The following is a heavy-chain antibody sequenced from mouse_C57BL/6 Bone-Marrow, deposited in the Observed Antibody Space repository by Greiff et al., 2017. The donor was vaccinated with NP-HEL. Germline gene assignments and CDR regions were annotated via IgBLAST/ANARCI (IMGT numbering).Heavy chain of an antibody. CDR2: IGPGSGST. J-gene: IGHJ1*03. D-gene: IGHD1-1*01. CDR3: ASIYYYGSSPYWYFDV. Sequence: VLLQQSGAELVKPGASVKISCKASGYTFTDYYINWVKQRPGQGLEWIGKIGPGSGSTYYNEKIKGKATLTADKSSSTAYMQLSSLTSEDSAVYFCASIYYYGSSPYWYFDVWGTGTTVTVSS. CDR1: GYTFTDYY. V-gene: IGHV1-77*01.